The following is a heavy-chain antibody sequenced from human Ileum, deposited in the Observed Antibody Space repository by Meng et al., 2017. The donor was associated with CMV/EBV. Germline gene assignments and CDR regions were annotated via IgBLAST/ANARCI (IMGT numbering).Heavy chain of an antibody. J-gene: IGHJ2*01. CDR1: GGSFSGYY. D-gene: IGHD3-3*01. V-gene: IGHV4-34*01. CDR3: ARGVRGYYSDWYFEL. Sequence: GSLRLSCAVYGGSFSGYYWSWIRQPPGKGLEWIGEINHSGSTNYNPSLKSRVTISVDTSKNQFSLKLSSVTATDTAVYYCARGVRGYYSDWYFELWGRGTLVTVSS. CDR2: INHSGST.